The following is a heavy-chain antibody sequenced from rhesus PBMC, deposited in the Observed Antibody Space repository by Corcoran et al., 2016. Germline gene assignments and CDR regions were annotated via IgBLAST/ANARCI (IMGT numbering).Heavy chain of an antibody. CDR2: IYGSGGGT. CDR3: ASDRVGSANLDY. D-gene: IGHD1-44*02. J-gene: IGHJ4*01. Sequence: QVQLQESGPGLVKPSETLSLTCAVSGGSISDDYYWSWIRQPPGKGLEWIGYIYGSGGGTNYNPSLKNRVTISIDTSKNQFSLKLSSVTAADTAVYYCASDRVGSANLDYWGQGVLVTVSS. CDR1: GGSISDDYY. V-gene: IGHV4-106*01.